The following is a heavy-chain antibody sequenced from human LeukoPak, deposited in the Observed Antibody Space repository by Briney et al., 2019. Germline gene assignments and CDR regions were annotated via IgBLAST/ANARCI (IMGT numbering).Heavy chain of an antibody. CDR1: GFTFSDTW. V-gene: IGHV3-74*01. CDR2: IRSDGSDT. Sequence: PGGSLRLSCAASGFTFSDTWMHWVRQAPGKGLVWVSRIRSDGSDTRYAESVKGRFTISRDNAKNSLYLQMNSLRAEDTAVYYCARDLMGIAYRGAFYYWGQGTLVTVSS. CDR3: ARDLMGIAYRGAFYY. J-gene: IGHJ4*02. D-gene: IGHD6-13*01.